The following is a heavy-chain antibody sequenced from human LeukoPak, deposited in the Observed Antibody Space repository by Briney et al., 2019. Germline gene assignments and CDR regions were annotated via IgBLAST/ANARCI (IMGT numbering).Heavy chain of an antibody. D-gene: IGHD2-2*01. Sequence: SGKVSCKASGYTFTSYAISWVRQAPGQGLEWMGGFIPIFGTANYAQKFQGRVTITADESTSTAYMELSSLRSEDTAVYYCARPNPYCSSTSCPPDYWGQGTLVTVSS. J-gene: IGHJ4*02. CDR1: GYTFTSYA. CDR3: ARPNPYCSSTSCPPDY. CDR2: FIPIFGTA. V-gene: IGHV1-69*13.